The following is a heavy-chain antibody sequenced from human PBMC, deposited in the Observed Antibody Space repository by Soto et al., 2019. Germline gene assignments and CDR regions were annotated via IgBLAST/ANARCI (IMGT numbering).Heavy chain of an antibody. D-gene: IGHD3-3*01. Sequence: GGSLRLSCAASGFTFSSYAMHWVRQAPGKGLEWVAVISYDGSNKYYADSVKGRFTISRDNSKNTLYLQMNSLRAEDTAVYYCERVGIFGVVTYDYWGQGTLVTVSS. CDR2: ISYDGSNK. CDR1: GFTFSSYA. J-gene: IGHJ4*02. CDR3: ERVGIFGVVTYDY. V-gene: IGHV3-30-3*01.